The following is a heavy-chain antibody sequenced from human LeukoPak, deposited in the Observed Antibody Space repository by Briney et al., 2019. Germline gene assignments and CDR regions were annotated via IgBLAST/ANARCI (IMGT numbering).Heavy chain of an antibody. Sequence: GASVKVSCKASGYTFTGYYINWVRQAPGQGLEWMGRINPNSGDTDYAQNFQGRVTMTRDTSISTAYMELSSLRSDDTAVYYCARDIVEDWFDPWGQGTLVTVSS. CDR3: ARDIVEDWFDP. V-gene: IGHV1-2*06. CDR2: INPNSGDT. CDR1: GYTFTGYY. J-gene: IGHJ5*02. D-gene: IGHD2-15*01.